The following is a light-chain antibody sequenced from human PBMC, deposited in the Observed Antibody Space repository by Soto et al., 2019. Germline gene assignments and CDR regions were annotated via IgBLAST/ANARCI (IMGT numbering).Light chain of an antibody. CDR2: GNT. CDR3: QSYESSLSGSLYV. J-gene: IGLJ1*01. CDR1: SSNIGAGYD. V-gene: IGLV1-40*01. Sequence: QPVLTQPPSVSGAPGQRVTISCTGSSSNIGAGYDVHWYQQLPGTAPKLLIYGNTNRPSGVPDRFSGSKSGTSASLAITGLQAEDEADYYCQSYESSLSGSLYVFGTGTKLTVL.